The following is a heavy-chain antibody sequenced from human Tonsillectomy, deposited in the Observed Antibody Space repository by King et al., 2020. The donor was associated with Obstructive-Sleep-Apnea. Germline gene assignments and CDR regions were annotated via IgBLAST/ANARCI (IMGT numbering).Heavy chain of an antibody. CDR1: GFIFSDHY. J-gene: IGHJ3*01. Sequence: VQLVESGGDLVQPGGSLRLSCAASGFIFSDHYLDWVPQAPGKGLEWGGRTRNKAKSYATAYAAAVKGRFTISRDNSKNSLYLQMNSLRTEDTAVYYCVRAPFYDSSGDSLDAFDVWGQGTMVTVSS. CDR3: VRAPFYDSSGDSLDAFDV. D-gene: IGHD3-22*01. CDR2: TRNKAKSYAT. V-gene: IGHV3-72*01.